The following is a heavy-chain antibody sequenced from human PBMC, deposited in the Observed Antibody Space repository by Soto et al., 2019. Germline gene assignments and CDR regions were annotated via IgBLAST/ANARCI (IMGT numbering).Heavy chain of an antibody. CDR1: GGSISSGDYY. J-gene: IGHJ5*02. CDR3: APGARPTAAGTGNWFDP. V-gene: IGHV4-30-4*01. Sequence: QVQLQESGPGLVKPSQTLSLTCTVSGGSISSGDYYWSWIRQPPGKGLEWIGDIYYSGSTYYNPSPNTRVTISVHTSKNRFSLKLSSVTAAATAVYYCAPGARPTAAGTGNWFDPWGQGTLVTVSS. CDR2: IYYSGST. D-gene: IGHD6-13*01.